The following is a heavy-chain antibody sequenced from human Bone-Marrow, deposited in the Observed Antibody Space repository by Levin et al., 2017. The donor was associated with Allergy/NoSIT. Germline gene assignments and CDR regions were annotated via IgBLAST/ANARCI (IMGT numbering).Heavy chain of an antibody. CDR3: ARVISGGWCDS. Sequence: ASVKVSCKASGYTFNKNDISWVRQAPGQGLEWMGWMNPKSGNTNYAQNFQGRVNMTRDTSETTAYMELSSLRSEDSGVYYCARVISGGWCDSWGQGTPVTVSS. V-gene: IGHV1-8*01. CDR2: MNPKSGNT. J-gene: IGHJ5*01. CDR1: GYTFNKND. D-gene: IGHD2-15*01.